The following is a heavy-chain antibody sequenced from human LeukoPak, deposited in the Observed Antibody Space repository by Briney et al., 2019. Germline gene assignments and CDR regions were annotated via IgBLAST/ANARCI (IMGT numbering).Heavy chain of an antibody. V-gene: IGHV3-33*01. CDR2: IWYDGSNK. D-gene: IGHD3-3*01. CDR1: GFTFSSYG. CDR3: ARDSDITIFGVVTAYYYYGMDV. Sequence: PGGSLRLSCAASGFTFSSYGMHWVRQAPGKGLEWVAVIWYDGSNKYYADSVKGRFTISRDNSKNTLYLQMNSLRAEDTAVYYCARDSDITIFGVVTAYYYYGMDVWGQGTTVTVSS. J-gene: IGHJ6*02.